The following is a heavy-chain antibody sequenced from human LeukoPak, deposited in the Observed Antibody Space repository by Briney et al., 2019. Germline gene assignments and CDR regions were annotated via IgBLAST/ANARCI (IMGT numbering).Heavy chain of an antibody. CDR3: ARPATGYCSSAGCHWDS. J-gene: IGHJ4*02. Sequence: GGSLRLSCAASGFTFSTHSMYWVCQAPGKGLEWVSSISASSNFIHYAESVRGRFTISRDNAKNPLYLQMNSLGAQDTAVYYCARPATGYCSSAGCHWDSWGQGTLVTVSS. D-gene: IGHD2-2*01. CDR2: ISASSNFI. V-gene: IGHV3-21*01. CDR1: GFTFSTHS.